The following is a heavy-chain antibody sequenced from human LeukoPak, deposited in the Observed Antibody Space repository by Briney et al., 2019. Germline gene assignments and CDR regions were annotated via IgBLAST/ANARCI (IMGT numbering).Heavy chain of an antibody. CDR1: GGSISSGNYY. CDR3: ARVRNTAMVPDAFDI. CDR2: IYYSGGT. Sequence: TLSLTCTVSGGSISSGNYYWSWIRQPPGKGLEWIGYIYYSGGTYYNPSLKSRVTISVDTSKNQFSLKLSSVTAADTAVYYCARVRNTAMVPDAFDIWGQGTMVTVSS. V-gene: IGHV4-30-4*08. D-gene: IGHD5-18*01. J-gene: IGHJ3*02.